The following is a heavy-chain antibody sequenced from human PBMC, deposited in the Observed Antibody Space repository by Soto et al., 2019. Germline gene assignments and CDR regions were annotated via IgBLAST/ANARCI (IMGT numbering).Heavy chain of an antibody. V-gene: IGHV3-74*01. CDR2: INNDGSTT. D-gene: IGHD3-3*01. CDR1: TFTLSNYW. J-gene: IGHJ4*02. CDR3: TRDTGVDFDY. Sequence: EVHLVDSGGGLVQPGGSLRLSSRASTFTLSNYWMHWGRQAPGKGLVWVSGINNDGSTTRYADSVKGRFTIFRDNAKNMVYLQMNSLGAEDVAVYYCTRDTGVDFDYWGQGSLVTVSS.